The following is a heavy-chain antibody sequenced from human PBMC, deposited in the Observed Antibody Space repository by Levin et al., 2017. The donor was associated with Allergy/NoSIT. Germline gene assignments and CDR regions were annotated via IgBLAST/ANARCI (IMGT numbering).Heavy chain of an antibody. J-gene: IGHJ3*02. D-gene: IGHD3-10*01. V-gene: IGHV3-53*01. Sequence: GGSLRLSCAASGDTVSSNYMSWVRQAPGKGLEWLSAINTGATTFYANSVKGRFTITRDNSQNTLYLQMNSLRAEDTAVYYCARGGDVSGNIRTAFDIWGQGTMVTVSS. CDR3: ARGGDVSGNIRTAFDI. CDR1: GDTVSSNY. CDR2: INTGATT.